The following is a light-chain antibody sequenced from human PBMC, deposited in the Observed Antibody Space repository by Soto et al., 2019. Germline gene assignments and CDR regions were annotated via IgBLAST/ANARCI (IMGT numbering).Light chain of an antibody. CDR3: QQYSGYSRT. CDR2: DAS. Sequence: DIQVTQSPSTLSASVGDRVTITCRASQPIGNWLAWYQQKPGKAPKLLIYDASNLEGGVPSRFSGSGSGTEFTLTISSLEADDFSTYYCQQYSGYSRTFGQGTNV. V-gene: IGKV1-5*01. CDR1: QPIGNW. J-gene: IGKJ1*01.